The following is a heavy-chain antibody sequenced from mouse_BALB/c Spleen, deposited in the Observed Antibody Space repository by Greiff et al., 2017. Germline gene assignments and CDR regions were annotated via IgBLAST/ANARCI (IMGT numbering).Heavy chain of an antibody. CDR2: IWGDGST. V-gene: IGHV2-6-7*01. Sequence: VQGVESGPGLVAPSQSLSITCTVSGFSLTGYGVNWVRQPPGKGLEWLGMIWGDGSTDYNSALKSRLSISKDNSKSQVFLKMNSLQTDDTARYYCARVESVLGFDYWGQGTTLTVSS. J-gene: IGHJ2*01. CDR3: ARVESVLGFDY. D-gene: IGHD4-1*01. CDR1: GFSLTGYG.